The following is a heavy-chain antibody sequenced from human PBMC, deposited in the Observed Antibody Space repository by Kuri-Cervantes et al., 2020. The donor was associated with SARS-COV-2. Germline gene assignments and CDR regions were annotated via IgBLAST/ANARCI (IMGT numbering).Heavy chain of an antibody. V-gene: IGHV3-23*01. CDR1: GFTFSSYA. CDR3: AKDLYYYDSSGPGTFDI. D-gene: IGHD3-22*01. Sequence: GESLKISCAASGFTFSSYAMSWVRQAPGKGLEWVSAISGSGGSTYYADSVKGRFTISRDNSKNTLYLQMNSLRAEDTAVYYCAKDLYYYDSSGPGTFDIWGQGTMVTVS. CDR2: ISGSGGST. J-gene: IGHJ3*02.